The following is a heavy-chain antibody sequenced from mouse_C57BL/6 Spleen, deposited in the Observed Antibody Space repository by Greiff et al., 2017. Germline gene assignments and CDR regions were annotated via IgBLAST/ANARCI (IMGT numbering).Heavy chain of an antibody. D-gene: IGHD1-1*01. CDR2: IDPENGDT. CDR3: TTGYGSSYDWYFDV. CDR1: GFNIKDDY. V-gene: IGHV14-4*01. J-gene: IGHJ1*03. Sequence: VQLQQSGAELVRPGASVKLSCTASGFNIKDDYMHWVKQRPEQGLEWIGWIDPENGDTEYASKFQGKATITADTSSNTAYLQLSSLTSEDTAVYYCTTGYGSSYDWYFDVWGTGTTVTVSS.